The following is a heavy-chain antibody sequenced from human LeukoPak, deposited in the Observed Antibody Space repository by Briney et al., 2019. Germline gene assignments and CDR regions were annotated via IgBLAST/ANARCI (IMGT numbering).Heavy chain of an antibody. CDR1: GFTFSSYA. J-gene: IGHJ2*01. D-gene: IGHD3-3*02. V-gene: IGHV3-23*01. Sequence: GGSLRLSCAASGFTFSSYAMSWVRQAPGKGLEWVSAISGSGGSTYYADFVKGRFTISRDNSKNTLYLQMNSLRAEDTAVYYCARDSTGYWYFDLWGRGTLVSVSS. CDR2: ISGSGGST. CDR3: ARDSTGYWYFDL.